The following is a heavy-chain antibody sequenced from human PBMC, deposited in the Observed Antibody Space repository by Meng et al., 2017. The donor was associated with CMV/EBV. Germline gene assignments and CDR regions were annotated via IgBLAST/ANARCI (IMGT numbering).Heavy chain of an antibody. CDR1: GYGYTSYW. Sequence: ISCKGSGYGYTSYWISWVRQMPGKGLEWMERIDPSDSYTNYSPSIQGHVTISADKSISTAYLQWSSVKASDTAMYCCARGSGGATGWGQGTLVTVSS. CDR3: ARGSGGATG. D-gene: IGHD1-26*01. J-gene: IGHJ4*02. V-gene: IGHV5-10-1*01. CDR2: IDPSDSYT.